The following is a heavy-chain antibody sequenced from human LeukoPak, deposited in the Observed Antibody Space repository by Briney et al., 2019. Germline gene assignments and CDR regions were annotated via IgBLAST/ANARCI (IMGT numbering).Heavy chain of an antibody. V-gene: IGHV3-48*03. CDR2: ISSSGSTI. Sequence: GGSLRLSCAASGFTFRSYEINWFRQAPGKGLEWVSYISSSGSTIYYADSVKGRFTISRDNAKNSLYLQMNSLRAEDTAVYYCATSWGHYFDYWGQGTLVTVSS. D-gene: IGHD7-27*01. CDR1: GFTFRSYE. J-gene: IGHJ4*02. CDR3: ATSWGHYFDY.